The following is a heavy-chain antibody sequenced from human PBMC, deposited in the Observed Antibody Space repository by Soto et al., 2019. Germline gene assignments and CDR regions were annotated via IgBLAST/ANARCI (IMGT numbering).Heavy chain of an antibody. CDR1: VGSFSGYY. CDR2: INHSGST. D-gene: IGHD1-26*01. V-gene: IGHV4-34*01. CDR3: ARGRGGATRYYYYGMDV. J-gene: IGHJ6*02. Sequence: SETLSLTCAVYVGSFSGYYWSWIRQPPGKGLEWIGEINHSGSTNYNPSLKSRVTISVDTSKNQFSLKLSSVTAADTAVYYCARGRGGATRYYYYGMDVWGQGTTVTVSS.